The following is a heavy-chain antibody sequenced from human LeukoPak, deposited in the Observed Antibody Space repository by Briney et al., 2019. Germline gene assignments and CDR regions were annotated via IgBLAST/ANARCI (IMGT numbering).Heavy chain of an antibody. J-gene: IGHJ6*03. Sequence: PGGSLRLSCAASGFTFSSYAMSWVRQAPGKGLEWVSGISGSGGSTYYADSVKGRFTISRDNSKNTLYLQMNSLRAEDTAVYYCAKGDGDYYYYMDVWGKGTTVTVSS. V-gene: IGHV3-23*01. CDR3: AKGDGDYYYYMDV. CDR2: ISGSGGST. D-gene: IGHD4-17*01. CDR1: GFTFSSYA.